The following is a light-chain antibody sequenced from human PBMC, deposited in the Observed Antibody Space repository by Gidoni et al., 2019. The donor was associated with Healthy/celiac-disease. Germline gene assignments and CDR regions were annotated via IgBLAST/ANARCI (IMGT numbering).Light chain of an antibody. CDR3: QQYGSSPDT. V-gene: IGKV3-20*01. J-gene: IGKJ3*01. CDR1: QSVISSY. Sequence: EIVLTQSPGTLSLTPGERATLSCRDSQSVISSYLAWYQQKPGQAPRLLIYGASCRATGIPYRFSGSGSWTVFTLTISILEPDDFAVYYCQQYGSSPDTFGPGTKVDIK. CDR2: GAS.